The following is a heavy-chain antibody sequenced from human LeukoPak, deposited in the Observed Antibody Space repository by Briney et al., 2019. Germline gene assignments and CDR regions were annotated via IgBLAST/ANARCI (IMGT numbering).Heavy chain of an antibody. CDR2: IYTSGST. CDR1: GGSISSGSYY. Sequence: SQTLSLTCTVSGGSISSGSYYWSWIRQPAGKGLEWIGRIYTSGSTNYNPSLKSRVTISVDTSKNQFSLKLSSVTAADTAVYYCARDLGYCSSTSCYANWYFDLWGRGTLVTVSS. CDR3: ARDLGYCSSTSCYANWYFDL. V-gene: IGHV4-61*02. J-gene: IGHJ2*01. D-gene: IGHD2-2*03.